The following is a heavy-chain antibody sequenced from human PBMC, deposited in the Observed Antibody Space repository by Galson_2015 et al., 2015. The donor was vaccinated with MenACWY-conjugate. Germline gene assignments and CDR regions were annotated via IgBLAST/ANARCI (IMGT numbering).Heavy chain of an antibody. D-gene: IGHD3-16*01. CDR1: GFTFSDYD. V-gene: IGHV3-11*01. CDR2: ISSGGSSI. Sequence: SLRLSCAASGFTFSDYDMSWIRQAPGEGLEWVSYISSGGSSINHAEFVKGRFTISRDNAKNSQYLQMNSLRAEDTAVYYCAKGVWGTFDYWGQGTLVTVSS. CDR3: AKGVWGTFDY. J-gene: IGHJ4*02.